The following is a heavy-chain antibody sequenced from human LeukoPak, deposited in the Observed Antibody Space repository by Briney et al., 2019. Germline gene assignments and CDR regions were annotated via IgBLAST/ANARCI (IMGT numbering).Heavy chain of an antibody. CDR1: GGSISSGGYY. CDR2: IYYSGST. V-gene: IGHV4-61*08. Sequence: SQTLSLTCTVSGGSISSGGYYWSWIRQPPGKGLEWIGYIYYSGSTNYNPSPKSRVTISVDTSKNQFSLKLSSVTTADTAVYYCARKNWGRYWYFDLWGRGTLVTVSS. CDR3: ARKNWGRYWYFDL. J-gene: IGHJ2*01. D-gene: IGHD7-27*01.